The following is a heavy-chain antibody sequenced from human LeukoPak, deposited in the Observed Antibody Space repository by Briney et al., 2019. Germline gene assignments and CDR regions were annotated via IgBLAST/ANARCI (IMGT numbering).Heavy chain of an antibody. CDR1: GFTFSSYG. CDR2: IKQDGSEK. Sequence: PGGSLRLSCAASGFTFSSYGMHWVRQAPGKGLEWVANIKQDGSEKYYVDSVKGRFTISRDNAKNSLYLQMNSLRAEDTAVYYCASATMGATTFGYWGQGTLVTVSS. J-gene: IGHJ4*02. V-gene: IGHV3-7*01. D-gene: IGHD1-26*01. CDR3: ASATMGATTFGY.